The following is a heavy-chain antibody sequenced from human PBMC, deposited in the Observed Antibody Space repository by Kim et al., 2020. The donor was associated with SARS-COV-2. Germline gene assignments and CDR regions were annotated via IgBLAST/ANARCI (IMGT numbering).Heavy chain of an antibody. CDR1: GGTFSSYA. CDR2: IIPILGIA. D-gene: IGHD6-13*01. J-gene: IGHJ6*02. V-gene: IGHV1-69*04. CDR3: ARGLKAWAAAGTNYYYYYGMDV. Sequence: SVKVSCKASGGTFSSYAISWVRQAPGQGLEWMGRIIPILGIANYAQKFQGRVTITADKSTSTAYMELSSLRSEDTAVYYCARGLKAWAAAGTNYYYYYGMDVWGQGTTVTVSS.